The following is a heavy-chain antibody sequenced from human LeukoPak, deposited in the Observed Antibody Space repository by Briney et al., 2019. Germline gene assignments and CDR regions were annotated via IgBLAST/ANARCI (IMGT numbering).Heavy chain of an antibody. CDR2: IYHSGST. CDR1: GGSISSGGYS. V-gene: IGHV4-30-2*01. D-gene: IGHD6-13*01. CDR3: ARISAAAYRGTDAFDI. J-gene: IGHJ3*02. Sequence: SETLSLTCAVSGGSISSGGYSWSWIRQPPGKGLEWIGYIYHSGSTYYNPSLKSRVTISVDRSKNQFSLKLSSVTAADTAVYYCARISAAAYRGTDAFDIWGQGTMVTVSS.